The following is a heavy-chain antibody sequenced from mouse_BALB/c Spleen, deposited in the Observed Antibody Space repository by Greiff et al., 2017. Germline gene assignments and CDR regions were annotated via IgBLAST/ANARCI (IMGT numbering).Heavy chain of an antibody. D-gene: IGHD2-4*01. V-gene: IGHV5-12-2*01. CDR1: GFTFSSYT. CDR3: ARQRNYDSSPYAMDY. J-gene: IGHJ4*01. CDR2: ISNGGGST. Sequence: DVKLVESGGGLVQPGGSLKLSCAASGFTFSSYTMSWVRQTPEKRLEWVAYISNGGGSTYYPDTVKGRFTISRDNAKNTLYLQMSSLKSEDTAMYYCARQRNYDSSPYAMDYWGQGTSVTVSS.